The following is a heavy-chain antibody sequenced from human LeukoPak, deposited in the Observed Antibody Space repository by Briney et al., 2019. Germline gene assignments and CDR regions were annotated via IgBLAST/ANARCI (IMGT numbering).Heavy chain of an antibody. CDR3: ARAYYYDSSAAIDY. CDR1: GGSFSGYY. J-gene: IGHJ4*02. CDR2: INHRGGT. Sequence: SETLSLNCGVYGGSFSGYYWKWIRQPPGMGLEWIGEINHRGGTGYNPSLKSRVTMSVDTSKNVFSLKLTSVTAADTAVYYCARAYYYDSSAAIDYWGQGILVTVSS. D-gene: IGHD3-22*01. V-gene: IGHV4-34*01.